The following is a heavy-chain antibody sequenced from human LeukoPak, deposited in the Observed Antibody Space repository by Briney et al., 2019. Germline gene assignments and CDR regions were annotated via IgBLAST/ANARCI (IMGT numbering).Heavy chain of an antibody. Sequence: GASVKVSCKTSGYTFTNYGISWVRQAPGRGLEWMGWISGYNGYTNYAQKLQGRVTMTTDTSTSTAYMELRSLRSDDTAVYYCARMMTPRHYYDRSGYYYGAFDIWGQGTMVTVSS. CDR2: ISGYNGYT. V-gene: IGHV1-18*01. J-gene: IGHJ3*02. CDR3: ARMMTPRHYYDRSGYYYGAFDI. D-gene: IGHD3-22*01. CDR1: GYTFTNYG.